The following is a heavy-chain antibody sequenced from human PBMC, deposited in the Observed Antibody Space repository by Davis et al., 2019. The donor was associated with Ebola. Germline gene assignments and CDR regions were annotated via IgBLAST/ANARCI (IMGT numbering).Heavy chain of an antibody. V-gene: IGHV4-59*01. Sequence: SETLSLTCTVSGGSISSYYWSWIRQPPGKGLEWIGYIYYSGSTNYNPSLKSRVTISVDTSKNQFSLTLSSVTAADTAVYYCARGLTWSSGWYGIWFDPWGQGTLVTVSS. CDR2: IYYSGST. CDR3: ARGLTWSSGWYGIWFDP. J-gene: IGHJ5*02. CDR1: GGSISSYY. D-gene: IGHD6-19*01.